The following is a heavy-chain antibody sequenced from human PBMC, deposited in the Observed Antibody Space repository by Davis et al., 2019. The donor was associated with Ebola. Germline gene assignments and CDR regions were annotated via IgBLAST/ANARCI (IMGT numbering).Heavy chain of an antibody. V-gene: IGHV3-11*01. D-gene: IGHD1-26*01. J-gene: IGHJ4*02. Sequence: GESLKISCAASGFTFSDYYMSWIRQAPGKGLEWVSYISSSGSTIYYADSVKGRFTISRDNAKNSLYLQMNSLRAEDTAVYYCARDMAEWELMWDYFDYWGQGTLVTVSS. CDR2: ISSSGSTI. CDR1: GFTFSDYY. CDR3: ARDMAEWELMWDYFDY.